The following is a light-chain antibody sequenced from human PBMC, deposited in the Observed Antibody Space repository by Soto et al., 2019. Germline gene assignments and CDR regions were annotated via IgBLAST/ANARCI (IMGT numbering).Light chain of an antibody. Sequence: EIVMTQSPATLSVSPGERATLSCRASQSVSSNLAWYQQKPGQAPRLLIYGASTRATGIPARFSGSGSGTEFTLTISSLQSEDFAVYYCQQYSKWPTWTFGQGTKVEIK. CDR1: QSVSSN. V-gene: IGKV3-15*01. J-gene: IGKJ1*01. CDR3: QQYSKWPTWT. CDR2: GAS.